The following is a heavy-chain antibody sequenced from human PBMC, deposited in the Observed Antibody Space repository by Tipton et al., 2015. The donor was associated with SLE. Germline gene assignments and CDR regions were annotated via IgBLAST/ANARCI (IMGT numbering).Heavy chain of an antibody. CDR2: IYSGGST. J-gene: IGHJ4*02. V-gene: IGHV3-23*03. D-gene: IGHD4-17*01. Sequence: SLRLSCAASGFTFSSYAMSWVRQAPGKGLEWVSVIYSGGSTYYADSVKGRFTISRDNSKNTLYLQMNSLRAEDTAVYYCAKGPPSVTAGYWGQGTLVTVSS. CDR3: AKGPPSVTAGY. CDR1: GFTFSSYA.